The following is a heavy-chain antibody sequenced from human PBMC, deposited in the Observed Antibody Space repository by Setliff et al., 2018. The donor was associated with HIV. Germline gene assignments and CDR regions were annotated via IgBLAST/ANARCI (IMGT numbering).Heavy chain of an antibody. V-gene: IGHV1-2*02. J-gene: IGHJ4*02. CDR3: ARDLPY. CDR2: INPSSGGT. CDR1: RYTLTGHY. Sequence: ASVKVSCKASRYTLTGHYMHWVRQAPGQGLEWVGWINPSSGGTNYAQKFQGRVTMTRDTSISTAYMELSRLTTDYPSVYYCARDLPYLGQGTLVTVSS.